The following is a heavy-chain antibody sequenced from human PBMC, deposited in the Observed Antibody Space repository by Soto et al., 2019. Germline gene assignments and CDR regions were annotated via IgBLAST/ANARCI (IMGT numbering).Heavy chain of an antibody. J-gene: IGHJ4*02. D-gene: IGHD2-15*01. CDR2: MYRVGTT. Sequence: QLQLQESGPGLVKPSVTLSLTCVVSSGSITEYSWTWIRRPARKGLEWIGIMYRVGTTSYNPSLESRVTMSLDTSKNHFSLELTSVTAAGTALCHCARVFYTDSGGYPRPIFDSWDPVTLVTAAS. CDR3: ARVFYTDSGGYPRPIFDS. CDR1: SGSITEYS. V-gene: IGHV4-4*07.